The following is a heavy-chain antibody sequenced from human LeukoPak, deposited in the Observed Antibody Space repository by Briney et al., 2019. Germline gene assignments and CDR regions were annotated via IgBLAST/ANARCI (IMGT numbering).Heavy chain of an antibody. J-gene: IGHJ6*02. CDR3: ARDSVVPAAMRTYSYYGMDV. V-gene: IGHV1-18*01. CDR2: ISAYNGNT. D-gene: IGHD2-2*01. Sequence: ASVKVSCKAFGYTFTSYGISWVRQAPGQGLEWMGWISAYNGNTNYAPKLQGRVTVTTDTSTSTAYMELRSLRSDDTAVYYCARDSVVPAAMRTYSYYGMDVWGQGTTVTVSS. CDR1: GYTFTSYG.